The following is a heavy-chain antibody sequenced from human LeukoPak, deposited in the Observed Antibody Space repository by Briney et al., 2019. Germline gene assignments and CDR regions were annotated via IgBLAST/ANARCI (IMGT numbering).Heavy chain of an antibody. J-gene: IGHJ3*02. V-gene: IGHV4-38-2*02. Sequence: SETLSLTCTVSGYSISSGYYWGWIRQPPGKGLEWIGSIYHSGSTNYNPSLKSRVTISVDKSKNQFSLKLSSVTAADTAVYYCARDKFPLVGATGDDGFDIWGQGTMVTVSS. CDR3: ARDKFPLVGATGDDGFDI. D-gene: IGHD1-26*01. CDR2: IYHSGST. CDR1: GYSISSGYY.